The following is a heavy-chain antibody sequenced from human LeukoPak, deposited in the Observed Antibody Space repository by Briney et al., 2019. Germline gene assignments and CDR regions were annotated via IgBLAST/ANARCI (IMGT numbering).Heavy chain of an antibody. D-gene: IGHD2-15*01. CDR1: GESLNSYY. CDR3: ARGAWATRLGS. CDR2: IYESGTT. Sequence: SETLSLTCAVYGESLNSYYWSWVRQPPGEGLEWIGEIYESGTTKYNPSLKSRVTISIVPSKQQFSLSLNSVTAADTAVYYCARGAWATRLGSWGLGTPVIVSS. J-gene: IGHJ4*02. V-gene: IGHV4-34*01.